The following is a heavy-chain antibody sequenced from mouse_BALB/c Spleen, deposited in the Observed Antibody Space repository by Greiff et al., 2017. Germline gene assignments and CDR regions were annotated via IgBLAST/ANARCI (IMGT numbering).Heavy chain of an antibody. V-gene: IGHV2-2*02. J-gene: IGHJ3*01. D-gene: IGHD2-14*01. CDR2: IWSGGST. Sequence: VKLMESGPGLVQPSQSLSITCTVSGFSLTSYGVHWVRQSPGKGLEWLGVIWSGGSTDYNAAFISRLSISKDNSKSQVFFKMNSLQANDTAIYYCARTPAYYRYDGAWFAYWGQGTLVTVSA. CDR3: ARTPAYYRYDGAWFAY. CDR1: GFSLTSYG.